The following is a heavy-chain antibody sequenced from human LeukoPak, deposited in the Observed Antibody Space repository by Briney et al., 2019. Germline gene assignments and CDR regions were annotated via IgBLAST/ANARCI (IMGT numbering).Heavy chain of an antibody. V-gene: IGHV3-7*01. Sequence: PGGSLRLSCAASGFTFSNSWMGWVRQDPGNGLEWVANIKEDGSEKYYMDSVKGRFTISRDNAKNSLFLQMNSLRAEDTAVYYCARDRGSYGAADYWGQGTLVTVSS. J-gene: IGHJ4*02. CDR3: ARDRGSYGAADY. CDR1: GFTFSNSW. D-gene: IGHD1-26*01. CDR2: IKEDGSEK.